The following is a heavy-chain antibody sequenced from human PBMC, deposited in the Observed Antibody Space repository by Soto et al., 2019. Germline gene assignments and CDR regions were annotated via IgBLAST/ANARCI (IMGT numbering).Heavy chain of an antibody. CDR2: IYGDDDQ. CDR1: GFSLNTSGVG. Sequence: QITLKESGPTLVKPTQTLTLTCTFSGFSLNTSGVGVGWIHQPPGKALEWLSVIYGDDDQRSSPSLRSRLTIAKDTSRNQVVLTMTNMDTVDTATYYCAHRDRESGGLFDYWGQGTLVTVSS. V-gene: IGHV2-5*02. CDR3: AHRDRESGGLFDY. J-gene: IGHJ4*02. D-gene: IGHD3-10*01.